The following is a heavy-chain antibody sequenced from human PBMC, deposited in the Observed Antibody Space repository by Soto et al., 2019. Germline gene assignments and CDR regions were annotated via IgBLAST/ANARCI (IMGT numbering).Heavy chain of an antibody. Sequence: QVQLVQSGAEVKKPGASVKVSCKASGYTFTSYGISWVRQAPGQGLEWMGLISAYNGNTNYAQKLQGRVTMTTDTSTSTAYRELRSLRSDDTAVYYCARVPQGIYYYYYMDVWGKGTTVTVSS. CDR1: GYTFTSYG. J-gene: IGHJ6*03. CDR3: ARVPQGIYYYYYMDV. V-gene: IGHV1-18*01. D-gene: IGHD3-10*01. CDR2: ISAYNGNT.